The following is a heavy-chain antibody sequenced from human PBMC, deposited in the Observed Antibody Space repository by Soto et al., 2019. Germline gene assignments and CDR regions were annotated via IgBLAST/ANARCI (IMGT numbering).Heavy chain of an antibody. CDR1: GYTFTSYY. D-gene: IGHD2-2*01. V-gene: IGHV1-46*01. CDR3: ALIVVVPATSDY. CDR2: INPSGGST. Sequence: ASVKVSCKASGYTFTSYYMHWVRQAPGQGLEWMGIINPSGGSTSYAQKFQGRVTMTRDTSTSTVYMELSSLRSEDTAVYYCALIVVVPATSDYWGQGTLVTVSS. J-gene: IGHJ4*02.